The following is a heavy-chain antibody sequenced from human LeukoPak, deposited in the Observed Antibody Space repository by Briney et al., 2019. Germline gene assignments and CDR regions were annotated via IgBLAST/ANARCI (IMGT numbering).Heavy chain of an antibody. CDR1: GYTLTEIS. Sequence: ASVKVSCKVSGYTLTEISMHWVRQAPGKGLEWVGGFDSEDGETIYAQKFQGRISMTEDTSTETAYMELNSLRSEDTAVYYCARVRSSSWYDYWGQGTLVTVSS. CDR2: FDSEDGET. CDR3: ARVRSSSWYDY. D-gene: IGHD6-13*01. V-gene: IGHV1-24*01. J-gene: IGHJ4*02.